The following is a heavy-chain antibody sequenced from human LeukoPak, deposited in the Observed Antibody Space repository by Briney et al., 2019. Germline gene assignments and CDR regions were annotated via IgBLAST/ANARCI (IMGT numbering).Heavy chain of an antibody. Sequence: QPGRSLRLSCAASGFRFSSYGMHWVRQAPGKGLEWVAVISHDGSYTYCADSVKGRFTISRDNSKNTLYVQMNSLRGEDTAVYYCASGWGYFDYWGQGMPVTVSS. CDR2: ISHDGSYT. V-gene: IGHV3-30*03. CDR1: GFRFSSYG. J-gene: IGHJ4*02. D-gene: IGHD6-19*01. CDR3: ASGWGYFDY.